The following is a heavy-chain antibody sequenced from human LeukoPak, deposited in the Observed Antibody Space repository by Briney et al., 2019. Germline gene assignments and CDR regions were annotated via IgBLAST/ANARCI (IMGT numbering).Heavy chain of an antibody. J-gene: IGHJ6*02. CDR2: ISSSGSTI. D-gene: IGHD6-13*01. V-gene: IGHV3-48*03. Sequence: GGSLRLSCAASGFTFSSYEMNWVRQAPGKGLEWVSYISSSGSTIYYADSVKGRFTISRDDAKNSLYLQMNSLRAEDTAVYYCAREYSSSWLLYYYGMDVWGQGTTVTVSS. CDR1: GFTFSSYE. CDR3: AREYSSSWLLYYYGMDV.